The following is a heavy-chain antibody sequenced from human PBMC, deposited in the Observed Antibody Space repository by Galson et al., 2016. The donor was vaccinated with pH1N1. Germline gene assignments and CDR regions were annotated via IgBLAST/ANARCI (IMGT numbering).Heavy chain of an antibody. D-gene: IGHD3-10*01. CDR2: IYTSGST. Sequence: TLSLTCTVSGGSISSGSYYWSWIRQPAGKGLEWIGYIYTSGSTNYNPSLKSRVTISVDTSKNQFSLKLSSVTAAHTAVYYGARDRRVREWGADTFAIWGQGTMVTVSS. CDR3: ARDRRVREWGADTFAI. J-gene: IGHJ3*02. CDR1: GGSISSGSYY. V-gene: IGHV4-61*09.